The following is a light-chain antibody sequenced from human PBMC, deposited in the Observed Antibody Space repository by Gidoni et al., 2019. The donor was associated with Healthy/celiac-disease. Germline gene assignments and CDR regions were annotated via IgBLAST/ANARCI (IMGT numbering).Light chain of an antibody. Sequence: EIVMTQSTATLSVSPGERATHSCRASQSVSSNLAWYQQKPGQAPRLLIYGASTRATGIPARFSGSGSGTEFTLTISSLQSEDFAVYYCQQYNNWPLTFGGGTKVEIK. CDR1: QSVSSN. CDR3: QQYNNWPLT. J-gene: IGKJ4*01. V-gene: IGKV3-15*01. CDR2: GAS.